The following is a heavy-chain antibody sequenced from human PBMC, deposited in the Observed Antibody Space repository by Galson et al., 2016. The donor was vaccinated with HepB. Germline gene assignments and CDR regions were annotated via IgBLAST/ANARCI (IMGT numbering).Heavy chain of an antibody. CDR1: GGSINRSPSY. D-gene: IGHD3-3*01. J-gene: IGHJ4*02. Sequence: SETLSLTCTVSGGSINRSPSYWAWIRQTPGKGLEWIGTIYYSGSTYYNPSLKSRVTISVDTPKNQFSLKVNSVTAADTAVYYCARRGFLERLSFFDYWGPGALVTVSS. CDR3: ARRGFLERLSFFDY. CDR2: IYYSGST. V-gene: IGHV4-39*01.